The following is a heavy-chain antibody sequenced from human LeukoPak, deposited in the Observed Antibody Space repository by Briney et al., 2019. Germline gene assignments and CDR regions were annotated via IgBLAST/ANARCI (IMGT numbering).Heavy chain of an antibody. D-gene: IGHD2-2*01. CDR2: IKSKTEGGPT. CDR3: TTDVLVPAARDY. V-gene: IGHV3-15*01. Sequence: GGSLRLSCAASGFTFSNAWMTWVRQAQGGGRGGVGHIKSKTEGGPTDYAAPVKGRFTISRDDSKNTLYLQMNSLKTEDTAVYYCTTDVLVPAARDYWGQGTLVTVSS. J-gene: IGHJ4*02. CDR1: GFTFSNAW.